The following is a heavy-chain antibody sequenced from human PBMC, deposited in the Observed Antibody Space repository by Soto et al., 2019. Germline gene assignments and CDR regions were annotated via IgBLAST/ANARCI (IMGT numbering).Heavy chain of an antibody. D-gene: IGHD7-27*01. CDR1: GDSISDGNYY. J-gene: IGHJ4*02. CDR2: IYDGGTT. Sequence: QVQLQGSGPRLVKPSQTLSLTCTVSGDSISDGNYYWSWIRQSPDKGLEWIGYIYDGGTTYSNPYLKRRVTGSIDPSKNQCSLQLSSMSAADPDVYYCTRGPSGDKIDYWGQGTLVTVSS. V-gene: IGHV4-30-4*01. CDR3: TRGPSGDKIDY.